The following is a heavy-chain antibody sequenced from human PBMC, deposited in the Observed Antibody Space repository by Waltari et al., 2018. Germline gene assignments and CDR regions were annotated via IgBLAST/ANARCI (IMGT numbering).Heavy chain of an antibody. V-gene: IGHV3-21*01. CDR1: GFTFSSYS. CDR2: ISRSSSYK. D-gene: IGHD2-8*01. CDR3: ARDNGGWEYNWFDP. J-gene: IGHJ5*02. Sequence: EVQLVESGGGLVKPGGSLRLSCAASGFTFSSYSMNWVRQAPGKGLEWVSSISRSSSYKYYADAVKGRFTSSRDNAKNALYLQMNSLRAEDTAVYYCARDNGGWEYNWFDPWGQRTLVTVSS.